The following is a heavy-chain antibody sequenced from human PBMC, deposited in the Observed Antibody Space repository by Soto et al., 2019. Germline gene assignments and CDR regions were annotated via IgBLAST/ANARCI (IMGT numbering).Heavy chain of an antibody. Sequence: GGSLRLSCAASGFTFSSYWMHWVRQAPGKGLVWVSRINSDGSSTSYADSVRGRFTISRDNAKNTLYLKMNSLSAEDTVVYYCARDVKEIVVVVAATGAFDSWGQGTMVTVSS. D-gene: IGHD2-15*01. CDR1: GFTFSSYW. CDR2: INSDGSST. J-gene: IGHJ3*02. CDR3: ARDVKEIVVVVAATGAFDS. V-gene: IGHV3-74*01.